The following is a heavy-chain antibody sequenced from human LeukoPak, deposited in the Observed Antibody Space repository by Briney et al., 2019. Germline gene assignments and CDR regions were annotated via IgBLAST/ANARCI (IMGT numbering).Heavy chain of an antibody. CDR2: INSGGSST. CDR3: ARDGETRAIVATIEY. J-gene: IGHJ4*02. CDR1: GFTFSRYW. D-gene: IGHD5-12*01. V-gene: IGHV3-74*01. Sequence: PGGSLILSCAASGFTFSRYWMHWVRQAAGKGLVWFSRINSGGSSTTYADSVKGRFTISRDNSKNTLYLQMNSLRAEDTAVYYCARDGETRAIVATIEYWGQGTLVTVSS.